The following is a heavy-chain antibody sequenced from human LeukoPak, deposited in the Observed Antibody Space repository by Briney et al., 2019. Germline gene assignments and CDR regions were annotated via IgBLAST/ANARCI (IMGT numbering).Heavy chain of an antibody. Sequence: SETLSLTCTVSGGSISSYYWSWIRQPPGKGLEWIGYIYYSGSTNYNPSLKSRVTISVDTSKNQFSLKLSSVTAADTAVYYCARGTGSGSSGYDWGQGTLVTVSS. CDR1: GGSISSYY. J-gene: IGHJ4*02. V-gene: IGHV4-59*08. D-gene: IGHD3-10*01. CDR2: IYYSGST. CDR3: ARGTGSGSSGYD.